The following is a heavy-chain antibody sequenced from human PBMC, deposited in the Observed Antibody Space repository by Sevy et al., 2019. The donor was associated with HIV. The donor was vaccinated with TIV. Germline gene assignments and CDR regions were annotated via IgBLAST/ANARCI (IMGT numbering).Heavy chain of an antibody. V-gene: IGHV3-23*01. J-gene: IGHJ4*02. CDR2: LSFGCGKI. Sequence: GVLRLSCAASGFAFYDYSMSWIRQAPGKGLEWVATLSFGCGKINYADSVKGRFTISRDNSKNSFYLQMDNLRVEDTALYYCAREGCTRPHDYWGQGTLVTVSS. D-gene: IGHD2-8*01. CDR3: AREGCTRPHDY. CDR1: GFAFYDYS.